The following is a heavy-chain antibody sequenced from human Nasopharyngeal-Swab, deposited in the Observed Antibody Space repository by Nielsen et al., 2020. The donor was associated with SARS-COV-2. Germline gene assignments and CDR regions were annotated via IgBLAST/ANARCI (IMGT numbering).Heavy chain of an antibody. J-gene: IGHJ5*02. Sequence: GSLRLSCAVYGGSFSGYYWSWIRQPPGKGLEWIGEINHSGSTNYNPSLKSRVTISVDTSKNQFSLKLSSVTAADTAVYYCARARRPSSMVRHRLNWFDPWGQGTLVTVSS. CDR1: GGSFSGYY. D-gene: IGHD3-10*01. CDR3: ARARRPSSMVRHRLNWFDP. V-gene: IGHV4-34*01. CDR2: INHSGST.